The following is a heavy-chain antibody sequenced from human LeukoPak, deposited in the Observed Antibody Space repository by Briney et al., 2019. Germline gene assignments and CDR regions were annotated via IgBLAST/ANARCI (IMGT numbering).Heavy chain of an antibody. CDR2: ISGSGGST. CDR3: AKVLDYDILTGLA. CDR1: GFTFSSYA. D-gene: IGHD3-9*01. V-gene: IGHV3-23*01. J-gene: IGHJ4*02. Sequence: AGSLRLSCAASGFTFSSYAMSWVRQAPGKGLEWVSAISGSGGSTYYAASVKGRFTISRDNSKNTLYLQMNSLRAEDTAVYYWAKVLDYDILTGLAWGQRTLVTVSS.